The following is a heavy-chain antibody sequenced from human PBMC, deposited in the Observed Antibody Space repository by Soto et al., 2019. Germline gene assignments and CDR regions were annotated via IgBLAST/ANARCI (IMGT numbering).Heavy chain of an antibody. CDR3: TRDTFGARDY. CDR2: IDPYETGI. Sequence: EVQLVESGGGLVQPGGSLRLSCTDSGFTFSGDWMHWVRQAPGKGLVWVSRIDPYETGISYADSVKGRFTISRDNAKSTLYRQMNSLRVEDTAVYYCTRDTFGARDYWGQGTLVTVSS. CDR1: GFTFSGDW. V-gene: IGHV3-74*01. J-gene: IGHJ4*02. D-gene: IGHD3-10*01.